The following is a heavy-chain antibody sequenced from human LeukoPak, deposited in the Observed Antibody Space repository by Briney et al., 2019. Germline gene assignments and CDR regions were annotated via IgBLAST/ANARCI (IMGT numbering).Heavy chain of an antibody. V-gene: IGHV4-59*01. CDR3: ARDRLHRDGYNKDSYWYFDL. CDR2: IYYSGST. D-gene: IGHD5-24*01. CDR1: GGSISSYY. J-gene: IGHJ2*01. Sequence: SETLSLTCTVSGGSISSYYWSWIRQPPGKGLEWIGYIYYSGSTNYNPSLKSRVTISVDTSKNQFSLKLSSVTAADTAVYYCARDRLHRDGYNKDSYWYFDLWGRGTLVTVSS.